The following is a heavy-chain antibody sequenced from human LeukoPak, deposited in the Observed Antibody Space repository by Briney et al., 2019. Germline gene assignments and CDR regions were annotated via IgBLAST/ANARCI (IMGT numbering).Heavy chain of an antibody. V-gene: IGHV2-70*11. CDR1: GFSLSTSGMC. CDR3: ARIRIAVAGTGGYYYCGMDV. CDR2: IDWDDDK. J-gene: IGHJ6*02. D-gene: IGHD6-19*01. Sequence: SRPALVKPTQTLTLTCTFSGFSLSTSGMCVSWIRQPPGKALEWLARIDWDDDKYYSTSLKTRLTISKDTSKNQVVLTMTNMDPVDTATYYCARIRIAVAGTGGYYYCGMDVWGQGTTVTVSS.